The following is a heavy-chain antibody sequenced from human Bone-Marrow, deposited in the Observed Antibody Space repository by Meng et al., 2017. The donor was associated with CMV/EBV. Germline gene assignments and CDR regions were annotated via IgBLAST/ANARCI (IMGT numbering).Heavy chain of an antibody. D-gene: IGHD3-10*01. J-gene: IGHJ4*02. CDR1: GFTFSKYD. CDR2: ISSSSGLI. V-gene: IGHV3-21*01. Sequence: GESLKISCAASGFTFSKYDMNWVRQAPGKGLEWVSSISSSSGLIYYADSVKGRFTISRDNAKNSLFLQLSSLRAEDTAMYYCARGRGPFDYWGQGTRVAVSS. CDR3: ARGRGPFDY.